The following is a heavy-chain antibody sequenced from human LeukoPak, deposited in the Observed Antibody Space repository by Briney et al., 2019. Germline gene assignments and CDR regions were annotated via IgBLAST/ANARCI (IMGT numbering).Heavy chain of an antibody. D-gene: IGHD6-6*01. CDR2: IKQDGSEK. V-gene: IGHV3-7*01. CDR1: GFTFSRYW. CDR3: ARVSGSSSRRIPYYYYYYYMDV. Sequence: GGSLRLSRAASGFTFSRYWMSWVRQAPGKGLEWVANIKQDGSEKYYVDSVKGRFTIPRDNAKNSLYLQMNSLRAEDTAVYYCARVSGSSSRRIPYYYYYYYMDVWGKGTTVTVSS. J-gene: IGHJ6*03.